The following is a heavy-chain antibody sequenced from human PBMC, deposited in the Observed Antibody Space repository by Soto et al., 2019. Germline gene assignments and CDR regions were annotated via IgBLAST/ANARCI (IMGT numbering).Heavy chain of an antibody. CDR1: GYTFTGYY. CDR3: AREGMVAATSRANWFDP. J-gene: IGHJ5*02. CDR2: INPNSGGT. V-gene: IGHV1-2*04. Sequence: QVQLVQSGAEVKKPGASVKVSCKASGYTFTGYYMHWVRQAPGQGLEWMGWINPNSGGTNYAQQLQGWVTMTRDTSISTAYMELSRLRSDDTAVYYCAREGMVAATSRANWFDPWGQGTLVTVSS. D-gene: IGHD2-15*01.